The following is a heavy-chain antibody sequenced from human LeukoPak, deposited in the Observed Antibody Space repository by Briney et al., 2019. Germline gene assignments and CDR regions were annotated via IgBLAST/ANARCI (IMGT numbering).Heavy chain of an antibody. CDR2: IKSKTNGGTI. CDR1: GFTFSSAW. CDR3: TTEGYCSGDNCYSYDN. J-gene: IGHJ4*02. D-gene: IGHD2-15*01. V-gene: IGHV3-15*01. Sequence: KPGGSLSLSCAASGFTFSSAWMSWVRQAPGKGLGWFGLIKSKTNGGTIDYAAPVKGRFTISRDDSKNTLYLQMNSLKTEDTGVYYCTTEGYCSGDNCYSYDNWGQGTLVTVSS.